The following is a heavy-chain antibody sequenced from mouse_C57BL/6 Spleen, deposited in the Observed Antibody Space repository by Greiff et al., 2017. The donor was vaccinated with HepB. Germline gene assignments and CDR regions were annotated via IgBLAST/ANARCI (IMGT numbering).Heavy chain of an antibody. D-gene: IGHD1-1*01. Sequence: DVLLVESGGGLVQPKGSLKLSCAASGFSFNTYAMNWVRQAPGKGLEWVARIRSKSNNYATYYAVSVKDSFTISRNDSESMLYLQMNNFKTEDTAMYDCVRQGFYYSSSYGFAYWGQGTLVTVSA. CDR1: GFSFNTYA. CDR3: VRQGFYYSSSYGFAY. V-gene: IGHV10-1*01. CDR2: IRSKSNNYAT. J-gene: IGHJ3*01.